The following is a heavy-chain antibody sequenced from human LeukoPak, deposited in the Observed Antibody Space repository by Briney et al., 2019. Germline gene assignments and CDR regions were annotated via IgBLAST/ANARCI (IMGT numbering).Heavy chain of an antibody. CDR2: IIPIFGTA. D-gene: IGHD3-10*01. V-gene: IGHV1-69*13. J-gene: IGHJ4*02. CDR1: GGTFSSYA. Sequence: SVKVSCKASGGTFSSYAISWVRQAPGQGLEWMGGIIPIFGTANYVQKFQGRVTITADESTSTAYMELSSLRSEDTAAYYCARDYYGSGSYYKPFDYWGQGTLVTVSS. CDR3: ARDYYGSGSYYKPFDY.